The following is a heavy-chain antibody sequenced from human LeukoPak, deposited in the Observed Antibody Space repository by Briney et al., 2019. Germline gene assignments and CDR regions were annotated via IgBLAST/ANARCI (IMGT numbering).Heavy chain of an antibody. CDR3: ARDIGAHKYDFLSGREPGSVPYYYYGMDV. Sequence: GRSLRLSCAASGFTFSSYAMHWVRQAPGKGLEWVAVISYDGSNKYYADSMKGRITISRDNSKNMLYLQVNSLRPEDTATYYCARDIGAHKYDFLSGREPGSVPYYYYGMDVWGQGTTVTVSS. J-gene: IGHJ6*02. CDR2: ISYDGSNK. CDR1: GFTFSSYA. D-gene: IGHD3-3*01. V-gene: IGHV3-30*14.